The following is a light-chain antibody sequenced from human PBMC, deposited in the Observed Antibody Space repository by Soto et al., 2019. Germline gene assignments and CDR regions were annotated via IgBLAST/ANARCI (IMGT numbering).Light chain of an antibody. CDR3: ETWDSNTRV. CDR2: LEGSGSY. CDR1: SGHSSYI. V-gene: IGLV4-60*02. J-gene: IGLJ2*01. Sequence: QSVLTQSSSASASLGSSVKLTCTLSSGHSSYIIAWHQQKPGKAPRYLMKLEGSGSYNKGSGVPDRFSGSSSGADRYLTISNLQVEDEADYYCETWDSNTRVFGGGTKLTVL.